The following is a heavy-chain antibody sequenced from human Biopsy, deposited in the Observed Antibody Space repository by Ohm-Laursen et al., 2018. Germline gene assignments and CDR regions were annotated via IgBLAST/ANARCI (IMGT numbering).Heavy chain of an antibody. CDR3: ARGLSSGWYGYFDV. Sequence: SLRLSCAASGFTFGHYAMHWVRQAPGKGLEWISLIWYDGTNEDYADSVKGRFTISRDNSKNTLYLQINTLTSEDTAFYYCARGLSSGWYGYFDVWGRGTLVTVSS. CDR2: IWYDGTNE. CDR1: GFTFGHYA. V-gene: IGHV3-33*04. D-gene: IGHD6-19*01. J-gene: IGHJ2*01.